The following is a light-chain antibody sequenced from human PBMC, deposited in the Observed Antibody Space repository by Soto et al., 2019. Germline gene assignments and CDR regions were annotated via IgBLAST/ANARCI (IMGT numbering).Light chain of an antibody. J-gene: IGKJ1*01. CDR3: QQYGSSPWT. CDR2: GAS. V-gene: IGKV3-20*01. CDR1: QSVSSNY. Sequence: EIVLTQSPGTLSLSPGERATLSCRASQSVSSNYLAWYQQKPGQAPRTLIYGASSRATGIPDRFSGSGAGTDFTLTISRLESEDFAVYYCQQYGSSPWTFGQGTKVEIK.